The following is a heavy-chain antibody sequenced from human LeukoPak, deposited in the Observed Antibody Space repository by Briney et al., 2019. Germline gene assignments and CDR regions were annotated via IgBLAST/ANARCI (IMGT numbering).Heavy chain of an antibody. CDR1: GYSFTSYW. CDR2: IYPGDPDT. CDR3: ARLRAAAGGSSYYFDY. J-gene: IGHJ4*02. Sequence: GESLKISCKGSGYSFTSYWIGWVRQMPGKGLEWMGIIYPGDPDTRYSPSFQGQVTISADKSISTAYLQWSSLKASDTAMYYCARLRAAAGGSSYYFDYWGQGTLVTVSS. V-gene: IGHV5-51*01. D-gene: IGHD6-13*01.